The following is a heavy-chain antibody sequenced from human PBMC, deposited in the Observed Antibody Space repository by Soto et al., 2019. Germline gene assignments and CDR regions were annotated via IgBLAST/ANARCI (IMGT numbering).Heavy chain of an antibody. D-gene: IGHD6-19*01. CDR1: GGSVSSGSYY. V-gene: IGHV4-61*01. Sequence: PSETLSLTCTVSGGSVSSGSYYWSWIRQPPGKGLEWIGYIYYSGSTNYNPSLKSRVTISVDTSKSQFSLKLSSVTAADTAVYYCARAPKNLAVAGTCFDYWGQGTLVTVSS. CDR3: ARAPKNLAVAGTCFDY. CDR2: IYYSGST. J-gene: IGHJ4*02.